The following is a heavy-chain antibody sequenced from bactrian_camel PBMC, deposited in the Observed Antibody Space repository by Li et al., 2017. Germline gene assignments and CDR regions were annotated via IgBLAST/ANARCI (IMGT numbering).Heavy chain of an antibody. CDR3: ARGFFSRSGSRCLTDNFRAWVML. CDR2: IDSDGTI. Sequence: VQLVESGGGQVQPGGSLTVPCLASGYTYNKYCMGWFRQAPGKEREGVAVIDSDGTIEYADSVKDRFTASLDNAGNTLTLQMNSLQSEDTAKYYCARGFFSRSGSRCLTDNFRAWVMLWGQGTQVTVS. D-gene: IGHD3*01. J-gene: IGHJ4*01. V-gene: IGHV3S67*01. CDR1: GYTYNKYC.